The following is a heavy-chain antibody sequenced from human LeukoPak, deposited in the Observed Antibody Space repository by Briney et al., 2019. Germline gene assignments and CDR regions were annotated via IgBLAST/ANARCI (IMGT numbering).Heavy chain of an antibody. J-gene: IGHJ4*02. CDR1: GFTFSSYS. D-gene: IGHD1-26*01. Sequence: GGSLRLSCAASGFTFSSYSMNWVRQAPGKGLEWVSSISSSSSYIYYADSVKGRFTISRDNAKNSLYLQMNSLRAEDTAVYYCASSQGKGGNYFDYWGQGTLVTVSS. CDR2: ISSSSSYI. V-gene: IGHV3-21*01. CDR3: ASSQGKGGNYFDY.